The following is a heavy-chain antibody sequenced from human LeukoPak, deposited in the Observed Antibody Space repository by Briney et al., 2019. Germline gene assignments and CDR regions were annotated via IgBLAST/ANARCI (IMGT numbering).Heavy chain of an antibody. D-gene: IGHD6-6*01. CDR1: GFTFDDYA. CDR3: AKSEHSSSSVGKIDY. Sequence: PGGSLRLSCAASGFTFDDYAMHWVRQAPGKGLEWVSGISWNSGSIGYADSVKGRFTISRDNAKNSLYLQMNSLRAEDTALYYCAKSEHSSSSVGKIDYWGQGTLVTVSS. CDR2: ISWNSGSI. V-gene: IGHV3-9*01. J-gene: IGHJ4*02.